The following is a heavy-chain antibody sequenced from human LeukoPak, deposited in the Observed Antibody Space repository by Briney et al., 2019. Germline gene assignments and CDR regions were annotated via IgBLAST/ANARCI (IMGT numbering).Heavy chain of an antibody. J-gene: IGHJ4*02. CDR3: ARGGGGVCDY. V-gene: IGHV4-59*08. CDR1: GGSISSYY. D-gene: IGHD3-16*01. Sequence: NPSETLSLTCTVSGGSISSYYWSWIRQPPGKGLEWIGYIYYSGSTNYNPSLKSRVTISVDTFKNQFSLKLSSVTAADTAVYYCARGGGGVCDYWGQGTLVTVSS. CDR2: IYYSGST.